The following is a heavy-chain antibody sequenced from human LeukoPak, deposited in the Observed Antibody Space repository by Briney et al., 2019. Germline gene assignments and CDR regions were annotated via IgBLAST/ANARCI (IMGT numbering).Heavy chain of an antibody. CDR1: GFTFSSYA. D-gene: IGHD2-15*01. CDR2: ISYDGSNK. CDR3: ARGGPSYYYYGMDV. J-gene: IGHJ6*02. Sequence: GGSLRLSCAASGFTFSSYAMHWVRQAPGKGLEWVAVISYDGSNKYYADSVKGRFTISRDNSKNTLYLQMYSLRAEDTAVYYCARGGPSYYYYGMDVWGQGTTVTVS. V-gene: IGHV3-30*14.